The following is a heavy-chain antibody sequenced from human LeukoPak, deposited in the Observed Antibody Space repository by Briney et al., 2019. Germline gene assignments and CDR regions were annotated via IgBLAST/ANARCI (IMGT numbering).Heavy chain of an antibody. CDR2: TYYRSKWYN. J-gene: IGHJ3*02. Sequence: SQTLSLTCAISGDSVSSNSAAWSWIRQSSSRGLEWLGRTYYRSKWYNDYAVSVKSRITINPDTSKNQFSLQLNSVTPEDTAVYYCARSVGATTGPFDIWGQGTMVTVSS. CDR3: ARSVGATTGPFDI. CDR1: GDSVSSNSAA. D-gene: IGHD1-26*01. V-gene: IGHV6-1*01.